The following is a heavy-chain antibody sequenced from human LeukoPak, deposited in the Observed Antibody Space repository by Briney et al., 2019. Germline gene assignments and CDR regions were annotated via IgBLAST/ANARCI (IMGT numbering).Heavy chain of an antibody. J-gene: IGHJ4*02. Sequence: ASVKVSCKASGYTFTSYDINWVRQATGQGLEWTGWMNPNSGNTGYAQKFQGRVTMTRNTSISTAYMELSSLRSEDTAVYYCARIRRITMILSYWGQGTLVTVSS. V-gene: IGHV1-8*01. CDR2: MNPNSGNT. D-gene: IGHD3-22*01. CDR3: ARIRRITMILSY. CDR1: GYTFTSYD.